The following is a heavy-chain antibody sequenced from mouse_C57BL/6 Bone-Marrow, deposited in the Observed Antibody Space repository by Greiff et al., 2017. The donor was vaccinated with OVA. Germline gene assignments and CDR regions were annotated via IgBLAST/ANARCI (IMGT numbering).Heavy chain of an antibody. Sequence: QVQLQQPGAELVMPGASVKLSCKASGYTFTSYWMHWVKQRPGQGLEWIGEIDPSDSYTNYNQKFKGKSTVTVDKSSSTAYMQLSSLTSEDAAVYYCARGHGDAYFDVWGTGTTVTVSS. CDR2: IDPSDSYT. CDR3: ARGHGDAYFDV. J-gene: IGHJ1*03. V-gene: IGHV1-69*01. D-gene: IGHD3-3*01. CDR1: GYTFTSYW.